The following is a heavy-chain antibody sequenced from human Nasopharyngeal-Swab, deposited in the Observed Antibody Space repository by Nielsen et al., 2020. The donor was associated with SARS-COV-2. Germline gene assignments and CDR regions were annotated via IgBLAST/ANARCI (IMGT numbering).Heavy chain of an antibody. CDR3: AKAPYLRGLDV. CDR2: ISGSGDTT. J-gene: IGHJ6*02. D-gene: IGHD2-21*01. V-gene: IGHV3-23*01. Sequence: WTRQPPGKGLEWVSIISGSGDTTYYADSVKDRFTISRDNSKNTLYLQTNSLRVEDTAVYYCAKAPYLRGLDVWGQGTTVTVSS.